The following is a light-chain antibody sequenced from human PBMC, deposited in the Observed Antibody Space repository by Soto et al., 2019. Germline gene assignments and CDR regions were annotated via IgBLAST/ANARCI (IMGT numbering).Light chain of an antibody. J-gene: IGKJ1*01. Sequence: EIVLTQSPGTLSLSPGERATLSCRASQSVFSSYLAWYQHKPGQAPRLLIYGASTRATGIPARFSGSGSGTEFTLTISSLQSEDFALYYCQQYNTWWTFGQGTKV. CDR2: GAS. CDR1: QSVFSSY. CDR3: QQYNTWWT. V-gene: IGKV3-15*01.